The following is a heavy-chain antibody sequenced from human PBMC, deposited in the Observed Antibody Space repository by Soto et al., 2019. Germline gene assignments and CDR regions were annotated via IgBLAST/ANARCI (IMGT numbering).Heavy chain of an antibody. J-gene: IGHJ5*02. CDR2: IYYSGST. Sequence: SETLSLTCTVSGGSISSYYWSWIRQPPGKGLEWIGYIYYSGSTNYNPSLKSRVTISVDTSKNQFSLKLSSVTAADTAVYYCARQYCSSTSCYFVWFDPWGQGTLVTVSS. V-gene: IGHV4-59*01. CDR1: GGSISSYY. D-gene: IGHD2-2*01. CDR3: ARQYCSSTSCYFVWFDP.